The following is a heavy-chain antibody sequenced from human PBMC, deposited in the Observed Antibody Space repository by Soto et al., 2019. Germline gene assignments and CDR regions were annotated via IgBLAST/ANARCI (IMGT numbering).Heavy chain of an antibody. J-gene: IGHJ6*02. Sequence: QVRLVQSGAEVKKPGASVKVSCKASGYTFTSYGISWVRQAPGQGLEWMGWISAYNGNTNYAQKLQGSVTMTTDTSTITAYIELRSLRSDDTAVYYCARDQGAADGAGYDVGSGRYCMDVCGQGTTFTFSS. V-gene: IGHV1-18*04. D-gene: IGHD3-3*01. CDR1: GYTFTSYG. CDR2: ISAYNGNT. CDR3: ARDQGAADGAGYDVGSGRYCMDV.